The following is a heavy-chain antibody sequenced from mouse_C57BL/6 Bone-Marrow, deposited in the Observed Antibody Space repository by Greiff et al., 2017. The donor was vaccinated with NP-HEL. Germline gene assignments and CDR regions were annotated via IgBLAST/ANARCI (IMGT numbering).Heavy chain of an antibody. Sequence: EVMLVESGAELVRPGASVKLSCTASGFNIKDDYMHWVKQRPEQGLEWIGWIDPENGDTEYASKVQGKATITADTSSNTAYLQLSSLTSEDTAVYYCTYFSSSYAMDYWGQGTSVTVSS. CDR2: IDPENGDT. J-gene: IGHJ4*01. D-gene: IGHD1-1*01. CDR3: TYFSSSYAMDY. CDR1: GFNIKDDY. V-gene: IGHV14-4*01.